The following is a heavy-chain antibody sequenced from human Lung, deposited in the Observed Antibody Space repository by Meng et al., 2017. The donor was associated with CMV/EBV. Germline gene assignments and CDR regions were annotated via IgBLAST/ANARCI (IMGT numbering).Heavy chain of an antibody. CDR3: ARVRKAVVSPNYVDY. J-gene: IGHJ4*02. CDR2: IKQDGSEK. V-gene: IGHV3-7*01. D-gene: IGHD6-19*01. CDR1: GFTFSSYW. Sequence: ESXKISXAASGFTFSSYWMSWVRQAPGKGLEWVANIKQDGSEKYYVDSVKGRFTISRDNAKNSLYLQMNSLRAEDTAVYYCARVRKAVVSPNYVDYWGQGTLVTVSS.